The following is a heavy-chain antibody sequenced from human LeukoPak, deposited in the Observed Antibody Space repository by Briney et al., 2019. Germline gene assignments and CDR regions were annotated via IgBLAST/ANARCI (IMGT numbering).Heavy chain of an antibody. V-gene: IGHV4-39*01. CDR1: GGSISSSPYY. CDR3: ARRRYYDSSGSPGWAFDI. Sequence: ASETLSLTCTVSGGSISSSPYYWGWIRQPPGKGLEWIGNIYYSGSTYYNPSLKTRVTISVDTSKNQFSLKLTSVTAADTAVYYCARRRYYDSSGSPGWAFDIWGQGTMVTVSS. J-gene: IGHJ3*02. D-gene: IGHD3-22*01. CDR2: IYYSGST.